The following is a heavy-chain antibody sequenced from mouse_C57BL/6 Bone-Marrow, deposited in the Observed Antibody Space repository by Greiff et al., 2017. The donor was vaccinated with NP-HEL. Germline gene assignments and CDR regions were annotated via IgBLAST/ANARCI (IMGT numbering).Heavy chain of an antibody. CDR2: ISDGGSYT. D-gene: IGHD1-1*01. V-gene: IGHV5-4*01. J-gene: IGHJ2*01. CDR1: GFTFSSYA. Sequence: EVQGVESGGGLVKPGGSLKLSCAASGFTFSSYAMSWVRQTPEKRLEWVATISDGGSYTYYPDNVKGRFTISRDNAKNNLYLQMSHLKSEDTAMYYCARDRRKITTVVAPFDYWGQGTTLTVSS. CDR3: ARDRRKITTVVAPFDY.